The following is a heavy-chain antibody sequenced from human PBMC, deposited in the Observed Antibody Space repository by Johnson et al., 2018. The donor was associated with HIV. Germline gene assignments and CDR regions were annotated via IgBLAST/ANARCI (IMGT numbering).Heavy chain of an antibody. D-gene: IGHD1-26*01. CDR2: IQEDGNEK. CDR1: GFIFSSYW. V-gene: IGHV3-7*01. Sequence: VQLVESGGGLVQPGGSLRLSCAASGFIFSSYWMSWVRQAPGKGLEWVANIQEDGNEKYYVDSVNGRFPISRDNAKNSLYLQMNSLRAEETAVYYCARDEWELDAFDIWGQGTMVTVSS. CDR3: ARDEWELDAFDI. J-gene: IGHJ3*02.